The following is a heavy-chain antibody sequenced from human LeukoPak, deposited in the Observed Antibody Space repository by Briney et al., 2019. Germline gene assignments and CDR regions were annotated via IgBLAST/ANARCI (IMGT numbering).Heavy chain of an antibody. D-gene: IGHD3-9*01. CDR2: IYYSGST. J-gene: IGHJ6*02. CDR1: GGSISSYY. V-gene: IGHV4-59*01. Sequence: PSETLSLTCTVSGGSISSYYWSWIRQPPGKGLEWIGYIYYSGSTNYNPSLKSRVTISVDTSKNQFSLKLSSVTAADTAVYYCAREGILTGTRYYGMDVWGQGTTVTVSS. CDR3: AREGILTGTRYYGMDV.